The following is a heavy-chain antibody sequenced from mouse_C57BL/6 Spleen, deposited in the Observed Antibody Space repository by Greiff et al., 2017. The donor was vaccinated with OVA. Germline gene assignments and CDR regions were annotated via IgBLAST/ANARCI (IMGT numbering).Heavy chain of an antibody. D-gene: IGHD3-3*01. J-gene: IGHJ2*01. CDR2: ISSGGSYT. CDR1: GFTFSSYG. Sequence: EVQRVESGGDLVKPGGSLKLSCAASGFTFSSYGMSWVRQTPDKRLEWVATISSGGSYTYYPDSVKGRFTISRDNAKNTLYLQMSSLKSEDTAMYYCARHEGPPYYVDYWGQGTTLTVSS. CDR3: ARHEGPPYYVDY. V-gene: IGHV5-6*01.